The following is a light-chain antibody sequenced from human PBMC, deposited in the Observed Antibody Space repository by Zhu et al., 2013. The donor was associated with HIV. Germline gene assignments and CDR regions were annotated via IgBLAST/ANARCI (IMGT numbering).Light chain of an antibody. CDR2: DAS. Sequence: EIVMTQSPATLSVSPGERVTLSCRASQSVSSKSAWYQQKPGQPPRLLIYDASNRATGIPARFSGSGSGTDFTLTISSLEPEDFAVYYCQHHSDWPSFTFGPGTKVDIK. V-gene: IGKV3-11*01. J-gene: IGKJ3*01. CDR3: QHHSDWPSFT. CDR1: QSVSSK.